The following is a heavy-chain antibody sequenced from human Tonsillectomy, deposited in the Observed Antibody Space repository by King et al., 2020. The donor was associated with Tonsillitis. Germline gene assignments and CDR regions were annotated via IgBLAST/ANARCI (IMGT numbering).Heavy chain of an antibody. D-gene: IGHD3-22*01. J-gene: IGHJ3*02. Sequence: VQLVESGGGAVQPGRSLRLSCAASGFTFSRYAMHWVRQAPGKGLEWVAVISYDGSNKYYADSVKGRFTISRDNSENTLYLQMNSLRAEDTAIYYCARVDSSGHDGLDIWGQGTMVTVSS. CDR3: ARVDSSGHDGLDI. CDR1: GFTFSRYA. V-gene: IGHV3-30*04. CDR2: ISYDGSNK.